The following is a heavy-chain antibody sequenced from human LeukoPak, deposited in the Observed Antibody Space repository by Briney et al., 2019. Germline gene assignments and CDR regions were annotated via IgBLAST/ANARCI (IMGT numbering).Heavy chain of an antibody. CDR1: GGTFSSYA. J-gene: IGHJ4*02. CDR2: IIPIFGIA. CDR3: ASLYDSNDS. D-gene: IGHD3-3*01. Sequence: SVKVSCKASGGTFSSYAISWVRQAPGQGLEWMGRIIPIFGIANYAQKFQGRVTITADKSTSTAYMELSSLRSEDTAVYYCASLYDSNDSWGQGTLVTVSS. V-gene: IGHV1-69*04.